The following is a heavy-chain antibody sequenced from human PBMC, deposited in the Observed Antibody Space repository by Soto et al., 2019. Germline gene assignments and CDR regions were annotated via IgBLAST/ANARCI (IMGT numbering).Heavy chain of an antibody. V-gene: IGHV4-39*01. D-gene: IGHD4-17*01. CDR1: GGSVTNSSYY. CDR3: VSQRTTVPTQAYFDY. Sequence: SETLSLTCTVSGGSVTNSSYYWGWIRQSPGKGLEWIGSVYYRGRSYSKSSVKSRVTISVDTSKNRFSLSLNSVTASDTAVYFRVSQRTTVPTQAYFDYWGPGALVTVSS. J-gene: IGHJ4*02. CDR2: VYYRGRS.